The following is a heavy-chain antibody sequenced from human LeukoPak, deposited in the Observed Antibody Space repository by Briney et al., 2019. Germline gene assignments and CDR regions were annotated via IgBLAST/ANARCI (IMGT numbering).Heavy chain of an antibody. J-gene: IGHJ5*02. D-gene: IGHD2-2*02. CDR1: GFTFSSYS. CDR2: ISYDGSNK. Sequence: TGGSLRLSCAASGFTFSSYSMNWVRQAPGKGLEWVAVISYDGSNKYYADSVKGRFTISRDNSKNTLYLQMNSLRAEDTAVYYCARAVVPAAILGYWFDPWGQGTLVTVSS. V-gene: IGHV3-30*03. CDR3: ARAVVPAAILGYWFDP.